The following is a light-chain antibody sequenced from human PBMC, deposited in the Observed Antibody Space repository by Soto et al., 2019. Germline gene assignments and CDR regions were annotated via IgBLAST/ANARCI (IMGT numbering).Light chain of an antibody. Sequence: QSALTQPASVSGSPGQSITISCTGTSSDVGGYKYVSWYQQHPGKAPKLMIHDVSNRPSGVSNRFSGSKSGNTASLTISGLQAEDEADYYCSSYTSNSTYVFGTGTELTVL. V-gene: IGLV2-14*01. CDR2: DVS. CDR3: SSYTSNSTYV. CDR1: SSDVGGYKY. J-gene: IGLJ1*01.